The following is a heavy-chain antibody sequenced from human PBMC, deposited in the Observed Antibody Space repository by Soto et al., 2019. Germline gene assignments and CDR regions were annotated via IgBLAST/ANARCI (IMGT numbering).Heavy chain of an antibody. J-gene: IGHJ4*02. CDR1: GVSISNSSYY. CDR3: ARHGSN. CDR2: IYYSGTT. V-gene: IGHV4-39*01. Sequence: SETLSLTCTVSGVSISNSSYYWGWIRRPPGKGLEWIGTIYYSGTTYYNPSLKSRVTISVDTSKNQFSLKLTSVTAADTAVYYCARHGSNWGQGTLVTVSS.